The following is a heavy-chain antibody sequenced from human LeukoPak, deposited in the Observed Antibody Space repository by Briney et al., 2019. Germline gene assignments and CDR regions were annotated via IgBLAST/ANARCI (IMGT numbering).Heavy chain of an antibody. CDR1: GFTFSSYA. Sequence: GGSLRLSCAASGFTFSSYAMSWVRQAPGKGLGWVSAISGSGGSTYYADSVKGRFTISRDNSKNTLYLQMNSLRAEDTAVYYCAKIPVGWELQAAFDYWGQGTLVTVSS. V-gene: IGHV3-23*01. D-gene: IGHD1-26*01. CDR3: AKIPVGWELQAAFDY. J-gene: IGHJ4*02. CDR2: ISGSGGST.